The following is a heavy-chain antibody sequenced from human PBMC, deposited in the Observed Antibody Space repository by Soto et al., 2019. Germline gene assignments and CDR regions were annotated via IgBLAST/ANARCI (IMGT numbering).Heavy chain of an antibody. J-gene: IGHJ6*02. Sequence: GESLKISCNGSGYSFTSYWIGWVRQMPWKGLEWMGIIYPGDSDTRYSPSFQGQVTISADKSISTAYLQWSSLKASDTAMYYCARHERLVPAAARGETDYYYGMDVWGQGTTVTVSS. D-gene: IGHD2-2*01. CDR2: IYPGDSDT. V-gene: IGHV5-51*01. CDR1: GYSFTSYW. CDR3: ARHERLVPAAARGETDYYYGMDV.